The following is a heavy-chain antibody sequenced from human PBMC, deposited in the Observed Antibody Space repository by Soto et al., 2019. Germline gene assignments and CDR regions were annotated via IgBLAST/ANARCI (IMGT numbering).Heavy chain of an antibody. J-gene: IGHJ4*02. CDR3: ARSYYVYIWGSYANPN. D-gene: IGHD3-16*01. Sequence: PGGSLRLSCAASGFTFSGYWMTWVRQAPGKGLEWVANIKQDGSEKNYVDSVKGRFTISRDNAKNSLYLEMNSLRAEDTAVYYCARSYYVYIWGSYANPNWGQETLVTISA. CDR2: IKQDGSEK. CDR1: GFTFSGYW. V-gene: IGHV3-7*01.